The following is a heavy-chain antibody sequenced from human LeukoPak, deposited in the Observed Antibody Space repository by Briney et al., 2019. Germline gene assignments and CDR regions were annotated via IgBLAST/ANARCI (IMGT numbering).Heavy chain of an antibody. D-gene: IGHD3-3*01. Sequence: GGSLGLSCAASGLTFSRYTMDWVRQAPGRGLEWVAVISYDGSNKYYADSVKGRFTISRDNSKNTLYLQMNSLRAEDTAVYYCARELTIFGVVIQRYDAFDIWGQGTMVTVSS. V-gene: IGHV3-30-3*01. J-gene: IGHJ3*02. CDR2: ISYDGSNK. CDR3: ARELTIFGVVIQRYDAFDI. CDR1: GLTFSRYT.